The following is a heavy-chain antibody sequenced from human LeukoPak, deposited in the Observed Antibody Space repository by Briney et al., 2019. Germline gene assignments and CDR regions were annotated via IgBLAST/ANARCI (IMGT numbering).Heavy chain of an antibody. D-gene: IGHD2-2*01. CDR2: ISAYNGNT. Sequence: ASVKVSCKASGYTFTSYGISWVRQAPGQGLEWMGWISAYNGNTNYAQKLQGRVTMTTDTSTSTAYMELRSLRSDDTAVYYCARRDIVVVPAASPALDPWAREPWSPSPQ. J-gene: IGHJ5*02. V-gene: IGHV1-18*01. CDR1: GYTFTSYG. CDR3: ARRDIVVVPAASPALDP.